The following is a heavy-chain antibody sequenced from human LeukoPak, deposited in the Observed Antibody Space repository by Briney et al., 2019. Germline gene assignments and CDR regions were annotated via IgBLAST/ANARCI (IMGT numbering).Heavy chain of an antibody. V-gene: IGHV4-34*01. CDR2: INHSGST. Sequence: GSLRLSCAASGFTFSSYAMSWVRQPPGKGLEWIGEINHSGSTNYNPSLKSRVTISVDTSKNQFSLKLSSVTAADTAVYYCARGRPSSSWYKNWFDPWGQGTLVTVSS. D-gene: IGHD6-13*01. J-gene: IGHJ5*02. CDR3: ARGRPSSSWYKNWFDP. CDR1: GFTFSSYA.